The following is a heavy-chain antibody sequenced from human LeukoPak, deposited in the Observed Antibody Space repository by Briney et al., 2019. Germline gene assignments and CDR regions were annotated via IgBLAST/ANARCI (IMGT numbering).Heavy chain of an antibody. CDR3: ARTDHYGSGSYYPLYFDY. V-gene: IGHV3-11*01. CDR1: GFTFSDYY. CDR2: ISSSGSTI. J-gene: IGHJ4*02. D-gene: IGHD3-10*01. Sequence: GGSLRLSRAASGFTFSDYYMSWIRQAPGKGLEWVSYISSSGSTIYYADSVKGRFTISRDNAKNSLYLQMNSLRAEDTAVYYCARTDHYGSGSYYPLYFDYWGQGTLVTVSS.